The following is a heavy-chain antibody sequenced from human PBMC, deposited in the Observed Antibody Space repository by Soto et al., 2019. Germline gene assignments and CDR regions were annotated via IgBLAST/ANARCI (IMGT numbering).Heavy chain of an antibody. Sequence: HPGGSLRLSCAASGFTFETYVMHWVRQAPGKGLEWVAVISYNGNSKYYADSVKGRFTIARDNSNNTLFLQMNSLRVEDTAVYYCARDPFIGYCSGGSCYGMDVWGQGTTVTVSS. CDR2: ISYNGNSK. D-gene: IGHD2-15*01. CDR1: GFTFETYV. V-gene: IGHV3-30*03. J-gene: IGHJ6*02. CDR3: ARDPFIGYCSGGSCYGMDV.